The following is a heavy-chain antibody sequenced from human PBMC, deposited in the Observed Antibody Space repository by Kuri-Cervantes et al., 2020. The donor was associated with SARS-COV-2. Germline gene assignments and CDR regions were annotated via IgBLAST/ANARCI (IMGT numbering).Heavy chain of an antibody. Sequence: GESLKISCAASGFTFSNYDMHWVRQATGKGLECVSAIGTAGDTYYPGSVKGRFTIARENAKNSLYLQMNSLRAGDTAVYYCARQGYCSGGSCFGSRWFDPWGQGTLVTVSS. D-gene: IGHD2-15*01. CDR2: IGTAGDT. CDR1: GFTFSNYD. CDR3: ARQGYCSGGSCFGSRWFDP. V-gene: IGHV3-13*01. J-gene: IGHJ5*02.